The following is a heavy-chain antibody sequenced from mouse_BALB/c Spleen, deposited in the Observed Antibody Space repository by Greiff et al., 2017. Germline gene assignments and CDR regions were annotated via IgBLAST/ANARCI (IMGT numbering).Heavy chain of an antibody. CDR1: GDSITSGY. J-gene: IGHJ2*01. Sequence: EVHLVESGPSLVKPSQTLSLTCSVTGDSITSGYWNWIRKFPGNKLEYMGYISYSGSTYYNPSLKSRISITRDTSKNQYYLQLNSVTTEDTATYYCARSPHYGSSYYFDYWGQGTTLTVSS. CDR2: ISYSGST. D-gene: IGHD1-1*01. V-gene: IGHV3-8*02. CDR3: ARSPHYGSSYYFDY.